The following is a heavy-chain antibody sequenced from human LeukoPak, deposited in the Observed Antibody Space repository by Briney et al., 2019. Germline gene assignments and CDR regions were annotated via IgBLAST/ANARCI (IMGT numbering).Heavy chain of an antibody. J-gene: IGHJ6*02. CDR3: ARGSSSSHYYYGMDV. V-gene: IGHV3-30-3*01. D-gene: IGHD6-6*01. CDR2: ISYGGSNK. Sequence: QPGRSLRLSCAASGFTFSSYAMHWVRQAPGKGLEWVAVISYGGSNKYYADSVKGRFTISRDNSKNTLYLQMNSLRAEDTAVYYCARGSSSSHYYYGMDVWGQGTTVNVSS. CDR1: GFTFSSYA.